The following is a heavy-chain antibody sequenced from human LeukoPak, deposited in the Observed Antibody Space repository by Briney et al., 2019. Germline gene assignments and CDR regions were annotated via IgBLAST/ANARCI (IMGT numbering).Heavy chain of an antibody. J-gene: IGHJ4*02. V-gene: IGHV4-34*01. CDR2: INHSGST. Sequence: SETLALTCAVYGGSFSGYYWSWIRQPPGKGLEWIGEINHSGSTNYNPSLKSRVTISVDTSKNQFSLKLSSVTAADTAVYYCARGVNGTFDYWGQGTLVTVSS. CDR3: ARGVNGTFDY. CDR1: GGSFSGYY. D-gene: IGHD2/OR15-2a*01.